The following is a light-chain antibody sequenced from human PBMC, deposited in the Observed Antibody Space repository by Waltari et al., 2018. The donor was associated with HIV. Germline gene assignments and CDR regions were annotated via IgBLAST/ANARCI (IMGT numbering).Light chain of an antibody. CDR1: HSVCSTPNAKNY. CDR2: WAS. Sequence: DVVMTSSPDALAVSLGERATITCKANHSVCSTPNAKNYMAWYQQRPGQAPTLLIYWASTREFGVSARFSGSGSGTNFTLTITSLQAEDVAVYYCQQYYSPPPTFGQGTKVEIK. V-gene: IGKV4-1*01. J-gene: IGKJ1*01. CDR3: QQYYSPPPT.